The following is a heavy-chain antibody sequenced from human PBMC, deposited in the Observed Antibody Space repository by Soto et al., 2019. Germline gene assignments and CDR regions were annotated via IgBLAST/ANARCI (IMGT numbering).Heavy chain of an antibody. V-gene: IGHV3-23*01. CDR1: GFTFTIFA. J-gene: IGHJ4*02. D-gene: IGHD7-27*01. Sequence: LRLSCAASGFTFTIFAMSWVRQSPGKGLEWVSTISGSGGSTYYADAVKGRFTISRDNSMGTLYLQMKSLRVEDTAIYYCAKEVSLGSTVDLGYWGQGTLVTVS. CDR3: AKEVSLGSTVDLGY. CDR2: ISGSGGST.